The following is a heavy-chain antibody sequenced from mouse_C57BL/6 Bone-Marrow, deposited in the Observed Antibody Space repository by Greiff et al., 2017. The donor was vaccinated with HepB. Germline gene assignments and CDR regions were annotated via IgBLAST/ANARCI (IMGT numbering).Heavy chain of an antibody. Sequence: DVMLVESGGGLVKPGGSLKLSCAASGFTFSDYGMHWVRQAPEKGLEWVAYISSGSSTIYYADTVKGRFTISRDNAKNTLFLQMTSLRSEDTAMYYCARPYGSSPDYWGQGTTLTVSS. CDR2: ISSGSSTI. D-gene: IGHD1-1*01. V-gene: IGHV5-17*01. CDR3: ARPYGSSPDY. J-gene: IGHJ2*01. CDR1: GFTFSDYG.